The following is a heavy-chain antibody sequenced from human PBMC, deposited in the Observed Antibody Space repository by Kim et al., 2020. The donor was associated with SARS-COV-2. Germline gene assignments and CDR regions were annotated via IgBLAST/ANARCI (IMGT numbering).Heavy chain of an antibody. V-gene: IGHV4-31*03. Sequence: SETLSLTCTVSGGSISSGGYYWSWIRQHPGKGLEWIGYIYYSGSTYYNPSLKSRVTISVDTSKNQFSLKLSSVTAADTAVYYCARGRFYYDILTGHYFDYWGQGTLVTVSS. CDR3: ARGRFYYDILTGHYFDY. CDR1: GGSISSGGYY. D-gene: IGHD3-9*01. J-gene: IGHJ4*02. CDR2: IYYSGST.